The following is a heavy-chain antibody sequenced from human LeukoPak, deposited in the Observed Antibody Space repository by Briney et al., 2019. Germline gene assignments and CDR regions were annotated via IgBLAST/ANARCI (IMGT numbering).Heavy chain of an antibody. V-gene: IGHV3-30-3*01. J-gene: IGHJ6*02. CDR1: GFTFSSYA. Sequence: GTSLRLSCAASGFTFSSYAMHWVRQAPGKGLEWVAVISYDGSSKSYADSVKDRFTISRDNSKNTLSLQMNRLRTEDTAVYFCARGTEYYYYYDAMDVWGQGSTVTVSS. CDR3: ARGTEYYYYYDAMDV. CDR2: ISYDGSSK. D-gene: IGHD2-8*02.